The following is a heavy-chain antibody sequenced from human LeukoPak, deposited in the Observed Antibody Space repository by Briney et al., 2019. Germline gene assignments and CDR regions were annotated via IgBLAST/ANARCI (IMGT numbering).Heavy chain of an antibody. CDR2: IYYSGGT. Sequence: SGTLSLTCAVSGSSISTTSWWSWVRQPPGKGLEWIGEIYYSGGTNYNPSLKSRVTISVDKSKNRFSLKLSSVTAADTAVYYCARGYFLLAATTGFDPWGQGTLVTVSS. V-gene: IGHV4-4*02. CDR1: GSSISTTSW. CDR3: ARGYFLLAATTGFDP. J-gene: IGHJ5*02. D-gene: IGHD1-26*01.